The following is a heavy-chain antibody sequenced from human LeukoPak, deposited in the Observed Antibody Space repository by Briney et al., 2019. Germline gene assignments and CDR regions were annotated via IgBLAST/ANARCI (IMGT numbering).Heavy chain of an antibody. J-gene: IGHJ4*02. CDR1: GGSISSSSYY. CDR3: ARDILSKGRETKQGVVY. Sequence: SETLSLTCTVSGGSISSSSYYWGWIRQPPGKGLEWIGSIYYSGSTYYNPSLKSRVTISVDTSKNQFSLKLSSVTAADTAVYYCARDILSKGRETKQGVVYWGQGTLVTVSS. CDR2: IYYSGST. D-gene: IGHD4-11*01. V-gene: IGHV4-39*07.